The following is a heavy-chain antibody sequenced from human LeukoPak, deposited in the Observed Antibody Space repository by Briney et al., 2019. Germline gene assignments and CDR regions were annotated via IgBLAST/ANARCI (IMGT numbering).Heavy chain of an antibody. J-gene: IGHJ3*02. V-gene: IGHV4-59*01. CDR3: ARCLSRCNNGFDI. CDR1: GASISGYY. CDR2: IYYSGST. Sequence: SETLSLTCTVSGASISGYYWSWIRQPPGKGLEWFGHIYYSGSTTYNPSLKSRVTISVDSSKNQFSLRLSSVTAADTAVYYCARCLSRCNNGFDIWGQGTMVTVSS. D-gene: IGHD2/OR15-2a*01.